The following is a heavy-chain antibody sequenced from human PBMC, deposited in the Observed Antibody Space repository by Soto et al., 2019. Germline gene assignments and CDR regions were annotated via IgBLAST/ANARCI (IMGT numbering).Heavy chain of an antibody. CDR1: GYTFTGYF. CDR3: ARGANGYFDL. Sequence: QVQLVQSGAEVKKPGASVKVSCKASGYTFTGYFMHWVRQAPGQGLEWMGIINPSGGGTSYAPKFLRRVTMTRDTSTSTVDMELSSLRSEDTAVYYCARGANGYFDLWGRGTLVTVSS. V-gene: IGHV1-46*01. CDR2: INPSGGGT. D-gene: IGHD1-1*01. J-gene: IGHJ2*01.